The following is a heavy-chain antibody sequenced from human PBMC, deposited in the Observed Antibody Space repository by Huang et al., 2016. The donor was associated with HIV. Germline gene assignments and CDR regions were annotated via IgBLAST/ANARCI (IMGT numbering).Heavy chain of an antibody. V-gene: IGHV3-53*01. CDR3: AGGSSDSLD. Sequence: EVQLVESGGGLIQPGGSLGLSCAVSGFRVSGNYMTWVRQAPGEGVECVSVIDSGGSTNYADAGKGGFSISRDNSANTVYLQMNGLRAEDTGVYYCAGGSSDSLDWGQGTLVTVSS. D-gene: IGHD1-26*01. CDR2: IDSGGST. J-gene: IGHJ4*02. CDR1: GFRVSGNY.